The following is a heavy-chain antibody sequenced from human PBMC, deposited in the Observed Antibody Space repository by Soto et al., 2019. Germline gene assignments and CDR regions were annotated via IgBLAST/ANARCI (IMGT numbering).Heavy chain of an antibody. J-gene: IGHJ4*02. CDR1: GFSLSSPRMG. V-gene: IGHV2-26*01. CDR3: ARIGAAGTYYFDY. CDR2: IFSNDEK. D-gene: IGHD6-13*01. Sequence: QVTLKASGPVLVKPSETLTLTCTVSGFSLSSPRMGVSWIRQPPGTALAWLAHIFSNDEKSYSTSLKSRLTISKDTSKSQVVLTMTNMDPVDTATYYCARIGAAGTYYFDYWGQGTLVTVSS.